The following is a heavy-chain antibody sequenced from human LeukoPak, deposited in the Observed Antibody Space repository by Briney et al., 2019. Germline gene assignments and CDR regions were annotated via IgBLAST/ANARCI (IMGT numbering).Heavy chain of an antibody. Sequence: SETLSLTCGVYGGSFSGYYRSWIRQPPGKGLEWIGEINHSGSTNYNPSLKSRVTISVDTSKNQFSLKLSSVTAADTAVYYCARGPDYGDYTYPNWFDPWGQGTLVTVSS. CDR1: GGSFSGYY. CDR2: INHSGST. J-gene: IGHJ5*02. V-gene: IGHV4-34*01. D-gene: IGHD4-17*01. CDR3: ARGPDYGDYTYPNWFDP.